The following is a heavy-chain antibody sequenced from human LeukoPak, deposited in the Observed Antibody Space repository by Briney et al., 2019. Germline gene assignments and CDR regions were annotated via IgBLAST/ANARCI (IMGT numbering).Heavy chain of an antibody. CDR1: GYTFTGYY. CDR3: ARTSLYCSGGSCSDWFDP. J-gene: IGHJ5*02. D-gene: IGHD2-15*01. Sequence: ASVKVSCKASGYTFTGYYMHWVRQAPGQGLEWTGWINPSSGGTNYAQKFQGRVTMTRDTSISTAYMELSRLRSDDTAVYYCARTSLYCSGGSCSDWFDPWGQGTLVTVSS. CDR2: INPSSGGT. V-gene: IGHV1-2*02.